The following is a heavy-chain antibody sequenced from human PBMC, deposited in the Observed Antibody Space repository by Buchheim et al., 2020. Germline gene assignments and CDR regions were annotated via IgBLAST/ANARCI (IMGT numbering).Heavy chain of an antibody. D-gene: IGHD5-18*01. CDR3: ARDPRGYSYGYFDY. J-gene: IGHJ4*02. V-gene: IGHV4-59*01. CDR2: IYYSGST. Sequence: VQLQESGPGLVKPSETLSLTCTVSGGSISSYYWSWIRQPPGKGLEWIGYIYYSGSTNYNPSLKSRVTISVDTSKNQFSLKLSSVTAADTAVYYCARDPRGYSYGYFDYWGQGTL. CDR1: GGSISSYY.